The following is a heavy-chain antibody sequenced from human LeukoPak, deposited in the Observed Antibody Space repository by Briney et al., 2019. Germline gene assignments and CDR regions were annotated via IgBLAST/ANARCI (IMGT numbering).Heavy chain of an antibody. D-gene: IGHD4-17*01. CDR2: INRDGSDT. V-gene: IGHV3-74*01. J-gene: IGHJ5*02. CDR3: VREDFGVDL. Sequence: PGGSLRLSCAASGFTFSSYWMSWVRQAPGKGLVWVSRINRDGSDTIYADSVKGRFTISRDNAKNTLFLQMNSLRAEDTAVYYCVREDFGVDLGGQGPLVTVSS. CDR1: GFTFSSYW.